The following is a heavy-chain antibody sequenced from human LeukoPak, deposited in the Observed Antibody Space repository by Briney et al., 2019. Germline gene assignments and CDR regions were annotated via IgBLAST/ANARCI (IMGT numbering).Heavy chain of an antibody. V-gene: IGHV3-7*01. CDR1: GFTFSSNW. CDR2: INTDGSQR. J-gene: IGHJ5*02. Sequence: GGSLRLSCAASGFTFSSNWMTWVRQAPGKGLEWVANINTDGSQRDCVDSLKGRFTISRDNDKNLLYLQMNNLRAEDTAVYYCARHPNWNSDAWGQGTLVTVSS. CDR3: ARHPNWNSDA. D-gene: IGHD1-1*01.